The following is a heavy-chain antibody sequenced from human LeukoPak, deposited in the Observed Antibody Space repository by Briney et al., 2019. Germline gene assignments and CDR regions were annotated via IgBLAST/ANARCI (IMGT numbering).Heavy chain of an antibody. V-gene: IGHV3-23*01. D-gene: IGHD3-22*01. Sequence: PGGSLRLSCAVSGFTFSSYAMSWVRQAPGKGLEWVSAISGSGGSTYHADSVKGRFTISRDNSKNTLYLQMNRLRAEDTSVYYCAKGSLSSGYYADYWGQGTLVTVSS. J-gene: IGHJ4*02. CDR2: ISGSGGST. CDR1: GFTFSSYA. CDR3: AKGSLSSGYYADY.